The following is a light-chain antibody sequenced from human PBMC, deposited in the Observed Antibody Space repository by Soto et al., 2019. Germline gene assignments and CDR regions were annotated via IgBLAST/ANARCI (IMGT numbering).Light chain of an antibody. CDR1: SSDVGGYNY. V-gene: IGLV2-14*03. Sequence: QSVLTQPASVSGSPGESITISCTGTSSDVGGYNYVSWYQQHPGKAPKLMIYDVSNRPSGVSNRLSGSKSGNTASLTISGLQAEDEADYYCFSYTSSGTMIFGRGTKLTVL. J-gene: IGLJ2*01. CDR2: DVS. CDR3: FSYTSSGTMI.